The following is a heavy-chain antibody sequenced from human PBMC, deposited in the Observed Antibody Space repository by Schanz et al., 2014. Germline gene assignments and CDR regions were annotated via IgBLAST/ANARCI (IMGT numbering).Heavy chain of an antibody. D-gene: IGHD1-1*01. V-gene: IGHV3-48*01. CDR2: ITYNGGTI. Sequence: EVQLVESGGGLVQPGGSLRLSCAASGFSVGNKYMNWVRQAPGKGLEWISYITYNGGTIYYADSVKGRFTISRDNAKNSLYLEMNSLRAEDTALYYCARDRRNADLDYWGQGTLXTVSS. CDR3: ARDRRNADLDY. J-gene: IGHJ4*02. CDR1: GFSVGNKY.